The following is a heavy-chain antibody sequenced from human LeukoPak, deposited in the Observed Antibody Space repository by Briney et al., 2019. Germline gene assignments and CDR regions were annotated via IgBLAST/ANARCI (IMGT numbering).Heavy chain of an antibody. Sequence: PGGSLRLSCAASGFTFSSYGVHWVRQAPGKGLEWVAVIWYDGSNKYYADSVKGRFTISRDNSKNTLYLQMNSLRAEDTAVYYCAREPNGSDAFDIWGQGTMVTVSS. D-gene: IGHD3-10*01. CDR1: GFTFSSYG. CDR3: AREPNGSDAFDI. CDR2: IWYDGSNK. V-gene: IGHV3-33*01. J-gene: IGHJ3*02.